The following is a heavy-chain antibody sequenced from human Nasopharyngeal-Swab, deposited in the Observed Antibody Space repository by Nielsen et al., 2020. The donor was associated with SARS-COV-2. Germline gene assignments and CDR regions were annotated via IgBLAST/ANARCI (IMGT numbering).Heavy chain of an antibody. CDR1: GYTFTSYD. V-gene: IGHV1-8*01. CDR3: ARSARYYDYVWGSYRQSGMDV. J-gene: IGHJ6*02. Sequence: ASVKVSCKASGYTFTSYDINWVRQATGQGLEWMGWMNPNSGNTGYAQKFQGRVTMTRNTSIGTAYMELSSLRSEDTAVYYCARSARYYDYVWGSYRQSGMDVWGQGTTVTVSS. D-gene: IGHD3-16*02. CDR2: MNPNSGNT.